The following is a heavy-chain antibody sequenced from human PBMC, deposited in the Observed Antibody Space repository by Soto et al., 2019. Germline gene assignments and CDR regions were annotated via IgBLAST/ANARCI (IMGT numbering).Heavy chain of an antibody. Sequence: QVQLQQWGAGLLKPSETLSLTCAVYGGSFSGYYWSWIRQPPGQGLEWIGESNHFGNTNYNPSLTRGVTMSVDPSKNQFSLRLASVTAADTAVYYCARVLIAGVTTDWGQGTLVIVSS. CDR1: GGSFSGYY. CDR2: SNHFGNT. V-gene: IGHV4-34*01. J-gene: IGHJ4*02. D-gene: IGHD5-18*01. CDR3: ARVLIAGVTTD.